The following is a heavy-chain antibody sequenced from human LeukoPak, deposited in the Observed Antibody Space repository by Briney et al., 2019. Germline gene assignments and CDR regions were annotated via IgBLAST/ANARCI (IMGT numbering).Heavy chain of an antibody. V-gene: IGHV3-30*02. Sequence: PGGSLRLSRTASGFTFSSYGMHWVRQTPGKGLEWVAFIRYDGSNKHYADSVKGRFTISRDNSKNTLYLQMNSLRAEDTAVYYCAKRPPYYGSGNYYTYFDYWGQGTLVTVSS. CDR2: IRYDGSNK. D-gene: IGHD3-10*01. CDR1: GFTFSSYG. J-gene: IGHJ4*02. CDR3: AKRPPYYGSGNYYTYFDY.